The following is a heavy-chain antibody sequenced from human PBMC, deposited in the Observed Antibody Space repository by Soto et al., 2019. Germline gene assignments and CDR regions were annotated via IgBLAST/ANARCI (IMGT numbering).Heavy chain of an antibody. CDR1: GFTFSSYG. Sequence: GGSLRLSCAASGFTFSSYGMHWVRQAPGKGLEWVAVISDDGSNKYYADSGKGRFTISRDNSKNKLYLQMNSLRAEDTAVYYCAKVILGGWLDAFDIWGQGTMVTVSS. CDR3: AKVILGGWLDAFDI. CDR2: ISDDGSNK. D-gene: IGHD3-9*01. V-gene: IGHV3-30*18. J-gene: IGHJ3*02.